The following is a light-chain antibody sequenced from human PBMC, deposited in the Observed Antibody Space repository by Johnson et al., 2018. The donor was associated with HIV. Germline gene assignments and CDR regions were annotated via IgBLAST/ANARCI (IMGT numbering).Light chain of an antibody. Sequence: QSVLTQPPSVSAAPGQKVTVSCSGSSSNIGTNDVSWYQQFPGAAPKLLIYENNKRPSGIPDRFSGSKSGTSATLGIPGLQTGDEADYYCATWDRSLTSGGVFGTGTKVTVL. CDR3: ATWDRSLTSGGV. J-gene: IGLJ1*01. V-gene: IGLV1-51*02. CDR1: SSNIGTND. CDR2: ENN.